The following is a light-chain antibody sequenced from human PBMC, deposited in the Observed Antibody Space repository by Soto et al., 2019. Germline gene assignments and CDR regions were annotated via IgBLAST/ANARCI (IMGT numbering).Light chain of an antibody. CDR1: QYINTS. Sequence: EIVLTQSPATLSSFAGARVTLFCRASQYINTSLAWYQHRPGQATRLILYGASSRANGIPDRFSGSGSGTDFTLTISDVQPEDFAVYYCQQRNNWQSTTFGPGTKVDIK. CDR3: QQRNNWQSTT. J-gene: IGKJ3*01. V-gene: IGKV3D-11*01. CDR2: GAS.